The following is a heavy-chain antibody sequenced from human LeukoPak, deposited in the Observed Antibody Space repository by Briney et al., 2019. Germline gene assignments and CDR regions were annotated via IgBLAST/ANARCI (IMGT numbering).Heavy chain of an antibody. J-gene: IGHJ5*02. Sequence: TLSLTCTVSGGSISSGDYSWSWIRQPPGKGLEWIGFIYYSGNTYYNPSLKSRVTISVDTSKNQFSLKLSSVTAADTAVYYCARDGTSISNWFDPWGQGTLVTVSS. CDR1: GGSISSGDYS. D-gene: IGHD3-3*02. V-gene: IGHV4-30-4*07. CDR3: ARDGTSISNWFDP. CDR2: IYYSGNT.